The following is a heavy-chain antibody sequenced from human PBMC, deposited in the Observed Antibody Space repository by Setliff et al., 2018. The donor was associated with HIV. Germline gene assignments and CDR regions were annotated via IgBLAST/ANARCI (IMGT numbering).Heavy chain of an antibody. J-gene: IGHJ6*02. V-gene: IGHV3-66*02. D-gene: IGHD3-10*01. CDR2: MYKGGET. Sequence: GGSLRLSCEASGFSVTDNYMGWVRQAPGKGLEWVALMYKGGETYYADFVKGRFTIARDNSKNTVSLQMTNLGTGDTAVYYCARKLRPGHGMDVWGQGTTVTVSS. CDR1: GFSVTDNY. CDR3: ARKLRPGHGMDV.